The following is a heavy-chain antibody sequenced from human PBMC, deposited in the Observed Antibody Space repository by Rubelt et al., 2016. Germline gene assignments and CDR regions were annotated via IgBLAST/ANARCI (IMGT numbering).Heavy chain of an antibody. CDR2: LYHSGST. J-gene: IGHJ5*02. V-gene: IGHV4-4*02. Sequence: QVQLQESGPGLVKPSGTLSLTCAVSGGSISNANWWSWIRQPPGKGLEWIGELYHSGSTSYNPSLESRVTILVDKSKNQFSLNLNSGTAADTAVYYCASGGTGWIDPWGQGTLVTVSS. D-gene: IGHD3-16*01. CDR3: ASGGTGWIDP. CDR1: GGSISNANW.